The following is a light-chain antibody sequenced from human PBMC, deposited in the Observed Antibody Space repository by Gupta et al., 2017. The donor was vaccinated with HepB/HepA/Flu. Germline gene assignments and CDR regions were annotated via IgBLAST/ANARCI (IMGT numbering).Light chain of an antibody. CDR3: SSYTSSSIL. J-gene: IGLJ2*01. V-gene: IGLV2-14*03. CDR1: SSDVGGYNY. Sequence: QPALTQPAPVSGSPGRSIPISCPGTSSDVGGYNYVSWYQKTPGKAPKLMIYDVSNRPSGVSNLFSGSKSGNTASLTISGLQAEYEADYHCSSYTSSSILFGGGTKLTVL. CDR2: DVS.